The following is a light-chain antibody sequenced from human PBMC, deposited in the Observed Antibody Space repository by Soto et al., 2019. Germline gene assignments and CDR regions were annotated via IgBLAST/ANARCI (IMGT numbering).Light chain of an antibody. CDR2: DVS. Sequence: DIQMTQSPSTLSASVGDRVTISCRASQSISRWLAWYQQKPGKAPNLLIYDVSTLESGVPSRFSGSGSGTEFTLTVSSLQPDDFATYYCQQYNGHSTFGQGTKVEIK. CDR3: QQYNGHST. J-gene: IGKJ1*01. CDR1: QSISRW. V-gene: IGKV1-5*01.